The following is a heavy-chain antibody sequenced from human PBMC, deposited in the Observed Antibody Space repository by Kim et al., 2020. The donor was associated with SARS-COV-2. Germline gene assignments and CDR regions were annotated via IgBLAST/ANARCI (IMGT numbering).Heavy chain of an antibody. CDR2: IKNKADGGAT. V-gene: IGHV3-15*01. CDR3: TATRAY. Sequence: GGSLRLSCAASGFTVSDGWMSWVRQAPGKGLEWVGRIKNKADGGATDHAAPVKGRFIISRDDSKNTLYLEMNSLKTEDTAIYYCTATRAYRGQGTLVTVSS. J-gene: IGHJ4*02. D-gene: IGHD1-26*01. CDR1: GFTVSDGW.